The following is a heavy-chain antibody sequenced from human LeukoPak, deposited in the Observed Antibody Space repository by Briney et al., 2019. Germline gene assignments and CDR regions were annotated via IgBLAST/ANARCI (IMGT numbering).Heavy chain of an antibody. V-gene: IGHV4-34*01. Sequence: PSETLSLTCAVYGGSFSSYYWSWIRQPPGKGLEWIGEINHSGSTNYNPSLKSRVTMSVDTSKNQFSLKLSSVTAADTAVYYCARDPGDDYGDHGGFDYWGQGTLVTVSS. CDR3: ARDPGDDYGDHGGFDY. CDR1: GGSFSSYY. D-gene: IGHD4-17*01. CDR2: INHSGST. J-gene: IGHJ4*02.